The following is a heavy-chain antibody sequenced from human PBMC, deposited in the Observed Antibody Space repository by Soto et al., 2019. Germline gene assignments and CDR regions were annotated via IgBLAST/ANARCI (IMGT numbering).Heavy chain of an antibody. J-gene: IGHJ6*02. V-gene: IGHV3-15*01. CDR2: IKSKTDGGTT. D-gene: IGHD4-17*01. CDR1: GFTFSNAW. Sequence: PGGSLRLCCAASGFTFSNAWMSWVRQAPGKGLEWVGRIKSKTDGGTTDYAAPVKGRFTISRDDSKNTLYLQMNSLKTEDTAVYYCTTPTTVTTVYYYYGMDVWGQGTTVTVSS. CDR3: TTPTTVTTVYYYYGMDV.